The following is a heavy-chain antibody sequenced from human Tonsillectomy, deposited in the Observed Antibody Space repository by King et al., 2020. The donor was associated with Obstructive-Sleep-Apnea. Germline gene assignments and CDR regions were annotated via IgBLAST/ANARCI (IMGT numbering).Heavy chain of an antibody. Sequence: LQLQESGSGLVKPSQTLSLTCAVSGASISSGNYSWSWIRQPPGKGLEWIAYIYPSGNSYYNPSFKSRVSMSVDRSTNRFSLKLSSVTAADTAVYFCARGGLHSRLGYWGQGTLVVVSS. CDR1: GASISSGNYS. CDR2: IYPSGNS. J-gene: IGHJ4*02. CDR3: ARGGLHSRLGY. V-gene: IGHV4-30-2*01. D-gene: IGHD5-24*01.